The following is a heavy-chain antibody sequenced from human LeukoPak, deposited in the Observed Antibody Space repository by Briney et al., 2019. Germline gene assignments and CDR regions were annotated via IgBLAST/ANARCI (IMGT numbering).Heavy chain of an antibody. V-gene: IGHV4-61*01. CDR2: IYYSGST. CDR1: GGSVSSGSYC. J-gene: IGHJ4*02. CDR3: APTYSYTGGGYEY. Sequence: KPSETLSLTCTVSGGSVSSGSYCWSWIRQPPGKGLEWIGYIYYSGSTNYNPSLKSRVTISVDTSKNQFSLKLSSVTASDTALYYCAPTYSYTGGGYEYWGQGTLVTVFS. D-gene: IGHD5-18*01.